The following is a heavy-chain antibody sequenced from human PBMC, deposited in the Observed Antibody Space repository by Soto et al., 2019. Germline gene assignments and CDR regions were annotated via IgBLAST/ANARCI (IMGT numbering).Heavy chain of an antibody. D-gene: IGHD3-3*01. CDR2: IDPSDSYT. J-gene: IGHJ4*02. CDR1: GYSFTSYW. CDR3: ASGQRFLEWLLFDY. Sequence: PGESLKISCKGSGYSFTSYWISWVRQIPGKGLEWMGRIDPSDSYTNYSPSFQGHVTISADKSISTAYLQWSSLKASDTAMYYCASGQRFLEWLLFDYWGQGTLVTVSS. V-gene: IGHV5-10-1*01.